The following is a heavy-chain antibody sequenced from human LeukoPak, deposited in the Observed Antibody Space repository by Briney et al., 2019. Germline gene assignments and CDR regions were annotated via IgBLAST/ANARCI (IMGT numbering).Heavy chain of an antibody. CDR1: GYSFTSYW. CDR2: IYPGDSDT. CDR3: ARQTGREDYYDSSGYYNWFDP. Sequence: GESLKISCKGSGYSFTSYWIGWVRQMPGKGLEWMRIIYPGDSDTRYSPAFQGQVTISADKSISTAYLQWSSLKASDTAMYYCARQTGREDYYDSSGYYNWFDPWGQGTLVTVSS. D-gene: IGHD3-22*01. J-gene: IGHJ5*02. V-gene: IGHV5-51*01.